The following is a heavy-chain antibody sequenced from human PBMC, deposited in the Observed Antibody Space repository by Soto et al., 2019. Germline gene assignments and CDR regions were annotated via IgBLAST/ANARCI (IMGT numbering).Heavy chain of an antibody. CDR2: ISSSNNYT. CDR3: AREPQGGSGTYYSQFDH. D-gene: IGHD3-10*01. J-gene: IGHJ4*02. Sequence: QVQLVESGGGLVKPGGSLRLSCAASGFTFSDYYMNWIRQAPGKGLEWVSYISSSNNYTKYADSVKGRFTISRDNAKNSLYLQMNSLRAEDTAVYYCAREPQGGSGTYYSQFDHWGQGTLVTVSS. V-gene: IGHV3-11*06. CDR1: GFTFSDYY.